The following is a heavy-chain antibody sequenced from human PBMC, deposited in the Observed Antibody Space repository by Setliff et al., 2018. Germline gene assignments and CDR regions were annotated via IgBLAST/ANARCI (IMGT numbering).Heavy chain of an antibody. CDR1: GGSISSYY. J-gene: IGHJ6*02. D-gene: IGHD6-13*01. CDR3: ARDEGSSYFYGMDV. CDR2: IYYSGST. Sequence: SETLSLTCTVSGGSISSYYWSWIRQPPGKGLEWIGYIYYSGSTNYNPSLQSRVTISVDTSKNQFPLKLSSVTAADTAVYYCARDEGSSYFYGMDVWGQGTTVTVSS. V-gene: IGHV4-59*01.